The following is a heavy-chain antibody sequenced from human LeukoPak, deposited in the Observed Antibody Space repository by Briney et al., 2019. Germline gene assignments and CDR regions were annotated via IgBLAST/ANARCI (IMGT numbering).Heavy chain of an antibody. V-gene: IGHV4-34*01. CDR3: ARGRYSSGWSFFDY. CDR2: INHSGST. D-gene: IGHD6-19*01. J-gene: IGHJ4*02. Sequence: SETLSLTCAVYGGSFSGYYWSWIREPPGKGLEWIGEINHSGSTNYNPSLKSRVTISVDTSKNQFSLKLSSVTAADTAVYYCARGRYSSGWSFFDYWGQGTLVTVSS. CDR1: GGSFSGYY.